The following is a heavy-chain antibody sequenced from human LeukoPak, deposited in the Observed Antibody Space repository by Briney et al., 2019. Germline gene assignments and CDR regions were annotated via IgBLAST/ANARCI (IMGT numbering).Heavy chain of an antibody. CDR2: IKQDGGNK. CDR3: ARLRPYSSSWYAYYGMDV. D-gene: IGHD6-13*01. Sequence: GGSLRLSCAPSGFTFSNYYMSWVRQAPGKGLEWVANIKQDGGNKYYVDSVKGRFTISRDNAKNSLYLQMDSLRAEDTAVYYCARLRPYSSSWYAYYGMDVWGQGATVTVSS. J-gene: IGHJ6*02. V-gene: IGHV3-7*04. CDR1: GFTFSNYY.